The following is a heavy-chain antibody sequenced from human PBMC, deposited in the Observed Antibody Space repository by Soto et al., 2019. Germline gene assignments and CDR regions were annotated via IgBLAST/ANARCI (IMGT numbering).Heavy chain of an antibody. CDR3: AKDKAQRYCSGGICPRGSYYYYGMDV. V-gene: IGHV3-9*01. Sequence: SGGSLRLSCAASGFTFDDYAMHWVRQAPGKGLEWVSGISWNSGSIGYADSVKGRFTISRDNAKNSLYLQMNSLRAEDTALYYCAKDKAQRYCSGGICPRGSYYYYGMDVWGQGTTVTVA. CDR1: GFTFDDYA. D-gene: IGHD2-15*01. J-gene: IGHJ6*02. CDR2: ISWNSGSI.